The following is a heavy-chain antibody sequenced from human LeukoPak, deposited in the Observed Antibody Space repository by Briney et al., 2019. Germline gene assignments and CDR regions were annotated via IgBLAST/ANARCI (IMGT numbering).Heavy chain of an antibody. CDR3: ARECGWELRCFDY. D-gene: IGHD1-26*01. J-gene: IGHJ4*02. Sequence: ASVKVSCKVSGYSFTSYDINWVRQAPGQGLEWMGWISTYNGNTNYTQKVQGRVTMTTDTSTSTAYVELRSLRSDDTAVYYCARECGWELRCFDYWGQGTLVTVSS. CDR2: ISTYNGNT. CDR1: GYSFTSYD. V-gene: IGHV1-18*01.